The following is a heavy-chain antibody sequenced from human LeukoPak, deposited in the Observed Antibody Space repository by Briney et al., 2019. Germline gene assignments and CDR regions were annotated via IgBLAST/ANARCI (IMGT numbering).Heavy chain of an antibody. Sequence: GGSLRFSCAASGFTFSSYWMSWVRQAPGKGLEWVANIKQDGSEKYYVDSVKGRFTISRDNAKNSLYLQMNSLRAEDTAVYYCARMGVVDAFDIWGQGTMVTVSS. CDR3: ARMGVVDAFDI. CDR1: GFTFSSYW. J-gene: IGHJ3*02. D-gene: IGHD3-3*01. CDR2: IKQDGSEK. V-gene: IGHV3-7*01.